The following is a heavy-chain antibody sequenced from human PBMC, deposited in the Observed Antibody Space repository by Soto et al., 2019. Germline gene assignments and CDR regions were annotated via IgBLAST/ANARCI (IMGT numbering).Heavy chain of an antibody. CDR3: AKAGDYSYFDY. V-gene: IGHV4-59*01. J-gene: IGHJ4*02. CDR2: IYYSGST. Sequence: KPSETLSLTCTVSGGSISSYYWSWIRQPPGKGLEWIGYIYYSGSTNYNPSLKSRVTISVDTSKNQFSLKLSSVTAADTAVYYCAKAGDYSYFDYWGQGTLVTVSS. CDR1: GGSISSYY. D-gene: IGHD2-21*01.